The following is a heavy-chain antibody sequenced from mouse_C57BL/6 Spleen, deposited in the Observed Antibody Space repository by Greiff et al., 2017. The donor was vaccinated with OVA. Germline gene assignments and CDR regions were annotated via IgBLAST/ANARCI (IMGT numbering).Heavy chain of an antibody. V-gene: IGHV1-69*01. D-gene: IGHD2-2*01. CDR1: GYTFTSYW. CDR3: ARRGYDY. Sequence: QVQLQQPGAELVMPGASVKLSCKASGYTFTSYWMHWVKQRPGQGLEWIGEIDPSDSYTNYNQKFKGKSTLTVDKSSSTAYMQLSSLTPEDSAVYYCARRGYDYWGQGTTLTVSS. J-gene: IGHJ2*01. CDR2: IDPSDSYT.